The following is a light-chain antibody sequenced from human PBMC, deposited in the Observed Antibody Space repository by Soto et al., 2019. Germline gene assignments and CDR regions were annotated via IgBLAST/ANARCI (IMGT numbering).Light chain of an antibody. J-gene: IGKJ2*01. V-gene: IGKV3-15*01. CDR2: GAS. CDR1: QSVSSN. Sequence: EIVMTQSPATLSVSPGERATLSCRASQSVSSNFAWYQQKPGQPPSLLIYGASTRATSIPVRFSGSGSGTDFTITISSLQSEDFAVYYCHQYYNGPYTFGQGTKVEI. CDR3: HQYYNGPYT.